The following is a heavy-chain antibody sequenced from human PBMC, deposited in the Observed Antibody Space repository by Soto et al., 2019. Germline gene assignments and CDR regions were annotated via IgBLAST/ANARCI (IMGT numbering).Heavy chain of an antibody. CDR1: GFTFSDYA. CDR2: VSHDGRNT. V-gene: IGHV3-30*18. Sequence: VQLVESGGGVVQPGRSLRLSCAASGFTFSDYAMHWVRQAPGKGLEWVAVVSHDGRNTHYADSVKGRFTISRDSSKNTVSLEITSLRAEDMAVYYGAKGGRQWLVTSDFNYWGQGALVTVSS. D-gene: IGHD6-19*01. CDR3: AKGGRQWLVTSDFNY. J-gene: IGHJ4*02.